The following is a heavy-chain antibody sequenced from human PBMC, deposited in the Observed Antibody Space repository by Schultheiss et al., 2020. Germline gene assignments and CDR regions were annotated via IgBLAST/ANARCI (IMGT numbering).Heavy chain of an antibody. V-gene: IGHV3-30*03. D-gene: IGHD3-3*01. CDR2: ISYDGSNK. CDR3: TTDYYDFWSGYYRGAFDI. J-gene: IGHJ3*02. CDR1: GFTFSSYG. Sequence: GGSLRLSCAASGFTFSSYGMHWVRQAPGKGLEWVAVISYDGSNKYYADSVKGRFTISRDNSKNTLYLQMNSLKTEDTAVYYCTTDYYDFWSGYYRGAFDIWGQGTMVTVSS.